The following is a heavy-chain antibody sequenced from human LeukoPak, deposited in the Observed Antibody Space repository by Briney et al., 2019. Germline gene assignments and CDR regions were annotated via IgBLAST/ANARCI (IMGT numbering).Heavy chain of an antibody. V-gene: IGHV4-38-2*02. Sequence: KTSETLSLTCTVSGYSISSGYYWGWTRQPPGKGLEWIGSIYHSGSTYHNPSLKSRVTISVDTSKNPFSLKLSSVSAADTAVYYCARDGNYYDSSGYVDYWGKGTLVTVSS. CDR1: GYSISSGYY. CDR3: ARDGNYYDSSGYVDY. J-gene: IGHJ4*02. CDR2: IYHSGST. D-gene: IGHD3-22*01.